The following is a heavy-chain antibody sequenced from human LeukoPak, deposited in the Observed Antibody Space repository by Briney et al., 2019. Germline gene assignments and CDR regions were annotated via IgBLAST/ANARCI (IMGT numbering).Heavy chain of an antibody. CDR1: GFTFSSYA. J-gene: IGHJ4*02. CDR2: IDSGGST. Sequence: GGSLRLSCAASGFTFSSYAMGWVRQAPGKGLEWVSAIDSGGSTWYADSVKGRFTISRDNSKNTLYLQTNSLRAEDTAVYYCAKDFFSGWAVDYWGQGTLVTVSS. D-gene: IGHD6-19*01. CDR3: AKDFFSGWAVDY. V-gene: IGHV3-23*01.